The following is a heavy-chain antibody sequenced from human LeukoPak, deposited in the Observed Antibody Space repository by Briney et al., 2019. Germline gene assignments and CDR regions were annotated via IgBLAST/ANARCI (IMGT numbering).Heavy chain of an antibody. J-gene: IGHJ4*02. CDR2: IWYDGSNK. D-gene: IGHD3-22*01. CDR3: AAGQGGYYYDGLY. CDR1: GFTFSSYG. V-gene: IGHV3-33*01. Sequence: GGSLRLSCEASGFTFSSYGMHWVRQAPGKGLEWVAVIWYDGSNKYYADSVKGRFTISRDNSKNTLYLQMNSLRAEDTAVYYCAAGQGGYYYDGLYWGQGTLVTVSS.